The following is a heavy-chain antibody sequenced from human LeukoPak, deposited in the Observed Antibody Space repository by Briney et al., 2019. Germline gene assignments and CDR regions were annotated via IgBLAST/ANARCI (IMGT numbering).Heavy chain of an antibody. J-gene: IGHJ4*02. CDR1: GFTFSSSY. CDR3: AKGYNYAYEY. V-gene: IGHV3-53*01. D-gene: IGHD5-18*01. CDR2: IYSGGST. Sequence: GGSLRLSCAASGFTFSSSYMSWVRQAPGKGLEWVSLIYSGGSTYYAASVKGRFTISRDNSKNTLYLQMNSLRPEDTAVYYCAKGYNYAYEYWGQGTLVTVSS.